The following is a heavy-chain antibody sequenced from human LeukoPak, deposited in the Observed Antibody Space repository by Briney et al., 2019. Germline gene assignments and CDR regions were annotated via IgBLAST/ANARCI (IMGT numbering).Heavy chain of an antibody. CDR1: GGSFSDYY. V-gene: IGHV4-34*10. CDR3: AKTGSLMERFFDY. Sequence: PSETLSLTCAVDGGSFSDYYWNSVRQPPGKGLEWIGYIHHSGTTNYKPSLKSRLTMSVDTSKNQFSLKLTSVSAADTAMYFCAKTGSLMERFFDYWGQGIQVIVSS. D-gene: IGHD1-26*01. J-gene: IGHJ4*02. CDR2: IHHSGTT.